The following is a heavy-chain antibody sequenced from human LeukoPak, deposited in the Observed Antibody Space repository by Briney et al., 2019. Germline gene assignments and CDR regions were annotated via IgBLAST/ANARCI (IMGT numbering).Heavy chain of an antibody. V-gene: IGHV3-23*01. CDR3: ARTPNRDGYSHIDF. J-gene: IGHJ4*02. CDR2: LSDSGAST. D-gene: IGHD5-24*01. Sequence: GGSLRLSCAASGFTFTNHAMAWVRLAPGKGLEWVSTLSDSGASTYYADSMKGRFTISRDNSRNTMYLQMDSLRADDTGVYFCARTPNRDGYSHIDFWGQGALVTVSS. CDR1: GFTFTNHA.